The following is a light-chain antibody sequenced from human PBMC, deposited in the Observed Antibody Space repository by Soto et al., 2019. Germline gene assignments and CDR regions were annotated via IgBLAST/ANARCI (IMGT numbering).Light chain of an antibody. CDR3: QQYGSSPPLT. Sequence: EFVLKQSPGKLSLSPGERATLSCRASQSISSSFLDWYQQKPGQAPRLLIYGASSRGTGIPARFSGSGSGTDFTLTISRLEPEDFAVYYCQQYGSSPPLTFGGGTKVEIK. V-gene: IGKV3-20*01. J-gene: IGKJ4*01. CDR1: QSISSSF. CDR2: GAS.